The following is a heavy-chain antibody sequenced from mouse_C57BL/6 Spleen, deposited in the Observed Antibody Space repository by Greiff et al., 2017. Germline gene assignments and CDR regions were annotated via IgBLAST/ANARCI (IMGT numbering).Heavy chain of an antibody. D-gene: IGHD1-1*01. V-gene: IGHV1-55*01. CDR1: GYTFTCYW. CDR2: IYPGSGST. Sequence: QVQLQQPGAELVKPGASVKMSCKASGYTFTCYWITWVKQRPGQGLEWIGDIYPGSGSTNNNEKFKSKATLTVDTSSSTAYMQLSRLTSEDSSVYYCARGANYYDSSYVNYWSQGTTLTNSS. CDR3: ARGANYYDSSYVNY. J-gene: IGHJ2*01.